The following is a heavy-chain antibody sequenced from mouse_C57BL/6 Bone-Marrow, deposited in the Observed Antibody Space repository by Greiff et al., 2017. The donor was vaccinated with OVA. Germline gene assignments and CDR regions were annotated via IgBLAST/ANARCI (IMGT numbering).Heavy chain of an antibody. D-gene: IGHD1-1*01. CDR3: ASEKDYYGSSYLWYFDV. CDR1: GFTFTDYY. V-gene: IGHV1-36*01. CDR2: VYPYNGGT. J-gene: IGHJ1*03. Sequence: VQLQQSGPVLVKPGPSVKISCKASGFTFTDYYMHWVQQSHGKSLEWIGLVYPYNGGTSYNQKFKGKATLTVDTSSSTAYMELNSLTSEDSAVYYCASEKDYYGSSYLWYFDVWGTGTTVTVSS.